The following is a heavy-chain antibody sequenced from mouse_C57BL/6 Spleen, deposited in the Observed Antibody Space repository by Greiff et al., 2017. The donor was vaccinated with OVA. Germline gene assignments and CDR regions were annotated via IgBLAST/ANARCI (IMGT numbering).Heavy chain of an antibody. Sequence: QLKQSGAELVKPGASVKLSCKASGYTFTSYWMHWVKQRPGQGLEWIGMIHPNSGSTNYNEKFKSKATLTVDKSSSTAYMQLSSLTSEDSAVYYCARSDYSNSWFAYWGQGTLVTVSA. CDR3: ARSDYSNSWFAY. V-gene: IGHV1-64*01. CDR2: IHPNSGST. J-gene: IGHJ3*01. CDR1: GYTFTSYW. D-gene: IGHD2-5*01.